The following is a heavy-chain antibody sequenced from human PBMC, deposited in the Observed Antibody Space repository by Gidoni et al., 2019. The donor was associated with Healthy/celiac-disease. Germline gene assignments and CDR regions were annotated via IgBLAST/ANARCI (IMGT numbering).Heavy chain of an antibody. CDR3: ARDGSGGVSYYYGMDV. Sequence: QVQLVQSGAEVKKPGSSVKVSCMASAGTFRSYAISWVRQAPGQGLEWMGGIIPIFGTANYAQKCQGRVTITADESTSTAYMELSSLRSEDTAVYYCARDGSGGVSYYYGMDVWGQGTTVTVSS. CDR1: AGTFRSYA. D-gene: IGHD3-16*01. CDR2: IIPIFGTA. V-gene: IGHV1-69*01. J-gene: IGHJ6*02.